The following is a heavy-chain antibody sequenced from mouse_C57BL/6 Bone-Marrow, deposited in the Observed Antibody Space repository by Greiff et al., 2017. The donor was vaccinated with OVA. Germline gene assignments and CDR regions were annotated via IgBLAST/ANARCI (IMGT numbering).Heavy chain of an antibody. V-gene: IGHV3-8*01. D-gene: IGHD3-2*02. Sequence: EVQLVESGPGLAKPSQSLSLTCSVTGYSITSDYWNWIRKFPGNKLEYMGYISYSGSTYYNPSLKSRISITRDTSKNQYYLQLNSVTTEDTATYYCARSRQLNFPPYYYAMDYWGQGTSVTVSS. J-gene: IGHJ4*01. CDR3: ARSRQLNFPPYYYAMDY. CDR2: ISYSGST. CDR1: GYSITSDY.